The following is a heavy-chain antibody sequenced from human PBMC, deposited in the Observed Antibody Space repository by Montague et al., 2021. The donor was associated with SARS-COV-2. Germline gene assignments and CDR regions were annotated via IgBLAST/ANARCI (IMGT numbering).Heavy chain of an antibody. CDR3: ARGPDYYNFWSCYYSAYWYFNL. Sequence: SETLSLTCTVSGGSISSYYWSWIRQPAGKGLEWIGRIYTSGSTNYNPSLKSRVTMSVDTSKNQFSLKPSSVTAADTAVYYCARGPDYYNFWSCYYSAYWYFNLWGRGTLVTVSS. CDR1: GGSISSYY. V-gene: IGHV4-4*07. CDR2: IYTSGST. J-gene: IGHJ2*01. D-gene: IGHD3-3*01.